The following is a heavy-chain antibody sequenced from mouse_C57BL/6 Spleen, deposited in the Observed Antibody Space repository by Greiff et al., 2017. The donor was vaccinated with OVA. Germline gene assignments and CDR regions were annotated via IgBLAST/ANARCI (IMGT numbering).Heavy chain of an antibody. CDR2: IYPRDGST. Sequence: VQLQESGPELVKPGASVKLSCKASGYTFTSYDINWVKQRPGQGLEWIGWIYPRDGSTKYNEKFKGKGILTVDTSSSTAYMELHSLTSEDSAVYFCALYYYGSSARYFDVWGTGTTVTVSS. CDR3: ALYYYGSSARYFDV. J-gene: IGHJ1*03. V-gene: IGHV1-85*01. CDR1: GYTFTSYD. D-gene: IGHD1-1*01.